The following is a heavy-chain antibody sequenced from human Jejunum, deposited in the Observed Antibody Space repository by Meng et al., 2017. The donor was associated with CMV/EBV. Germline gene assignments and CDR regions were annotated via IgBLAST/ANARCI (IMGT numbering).Heavy chain of an antibody. D-gene: IGHD6-6*01. J-gene: IGHJ4*03. CDR1: EFTVSNNY. CDR2: IYSGGST. V-gene: IGHV3-66*01. CDR3: ARGAGSSSSRRYLDY. Sequence: EVQLGESGVGLVQPGGSLRLSCAASEFTVSNNYMAWVRQAPGKGLEWVSVIYSGGSTYYGDSVKDRFTISRDTSKNTVYLQMDSLRAEDTAVYYCARGAGSSSSRRYLDYWGQGTLVTVSS.